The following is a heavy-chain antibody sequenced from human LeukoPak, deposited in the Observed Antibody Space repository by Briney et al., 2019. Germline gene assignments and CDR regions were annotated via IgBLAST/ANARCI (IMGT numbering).Heavy chain of an antibody. Sequence: SETLSLTCAVYGGSFSGYYWSWIRQPPGKGLEWLGEINHSGSTNYNPSLKSRVTISVDTSKNQFSLKLSSVTAADTAVYYCARGQSHIVVIPAAPRSNNWFDPWGQGTLVTVSS. V-gene: IGHV4-34*01. J-gene: IGHJ5*02. CDR3: ARGQSHIVVIPAAPRSNNWFDP. CDR2: INHSGST. D-gene: IGHD2-2*01. CDR1: GGSFSGYY.